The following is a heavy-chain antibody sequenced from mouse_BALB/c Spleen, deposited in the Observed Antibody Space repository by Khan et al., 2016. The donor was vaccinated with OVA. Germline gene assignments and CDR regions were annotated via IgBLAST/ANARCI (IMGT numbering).Heavy chain of an antibody. J-gene: IGHJ4*01. CDR1: GFSLSDYG. Sequence: QVQLKESGPGLVAPSQNLSLTCTVSGFSLSDYGVSWIRQPPGKGLVWLGVIWGGGSTYYNSALKSRLSISKDNSKSHVFLKMSSLQSDDTAMFYCAKGVWSYYYTVDYWGQGTSVTVSS. V-gene: IGHV2-6-5*01. CDR3: AKGVWSYYYTVDY. CDR2: IWGGGST.